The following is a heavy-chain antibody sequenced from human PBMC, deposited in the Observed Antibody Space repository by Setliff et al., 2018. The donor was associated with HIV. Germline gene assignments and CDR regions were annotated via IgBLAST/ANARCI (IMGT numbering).Heavy chain of an antibody. D-gene: IGHD4-4*01. J-gene: IGHJ6*03. CDR1: GYTFTGYY. V-gene: IGHV1-2*02. CDR3: ARAGWTTGDLGVDV. Sequence: VKVSCKASGYTFTGYYINWMRQAPGQGLEWMGWINSNSGGTNYARRFQGRVTVTRDTSISTAYMELSRLRSDDTAVYYCARAGWTTGDLGVDVWGKGTTVTVS. CDR2: INSNSGGT.